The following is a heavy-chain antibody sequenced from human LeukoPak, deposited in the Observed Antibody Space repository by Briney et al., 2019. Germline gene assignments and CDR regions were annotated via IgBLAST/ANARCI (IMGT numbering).Heavy chain of an antibody. CDR3: AKDLPPYGSGSYPEFDY. CDR1: GFTFSSYG. J-gene: IGHJ4*02. V-gene: IGHV3-30*18. Sequence: GGSLRLSCAASGFTFSSYGMHWVRQAPGKGLEWVAVISYDGSNKYYADSVKGRFTISRDNSKNTLYLQMNSLRAEDTAVYYCAKDLPPYGSGSYPEFDYWGQGTLVTVPS. CDR2: ISYDGSNK. D-gene: IGHD3-10*01.